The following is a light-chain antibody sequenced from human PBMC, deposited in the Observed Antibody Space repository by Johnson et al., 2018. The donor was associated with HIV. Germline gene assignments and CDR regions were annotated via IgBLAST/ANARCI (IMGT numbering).Light chain of an antibody. Sequence: QPVLTQPPSVSAAPGQKVTISCSGSSSNIGNNYVSWYQQLPGTAPKLLIYENNKRPSGIPGRFSGSKSGTSATLGITGLQTGDEADYYCGTWDSSLSAYVFGTGTKVTVL. V-gene: IGLV1-51*02. CDR2: ENN. CDR3: GTWDSSLSAYV. J-gene: IGLJ1*01. CDR1: SSNIGNNY.